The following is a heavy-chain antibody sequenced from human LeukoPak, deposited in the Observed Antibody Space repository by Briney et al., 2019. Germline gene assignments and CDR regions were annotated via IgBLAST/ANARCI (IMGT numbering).Heavy chain of an antibody. CDR2: ISDTGGGT. D-gene: IGHD1-26*01. J-gene: IGHJ6*03. V-gene: IGHV3-23*01. Sequence: GGSLRLSCAASGFTFSNYALTWVRQAPGKGLEWVAGISDTGGGTFYTDSVKGRFTISRDNSKNTLYLQMNSLRAEDTAVYYCTRVWVGATESGNYYYYMDVWGKGTTVTVSS. CDR3: TRVWVGATESGNYYYYMDV. CDR1: GFTFSNYA.